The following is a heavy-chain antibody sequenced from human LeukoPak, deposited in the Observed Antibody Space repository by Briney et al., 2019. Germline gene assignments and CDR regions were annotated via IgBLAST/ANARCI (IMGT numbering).Heavy chain of an antibody. D-gene: IGHD6-25*01. V-gene: IGHV4-39*01. Sequence: PSETLSLTCTVSGGSISSSSYYWGWIRQPPGKGLEWIGSIYYSGSTYYNPSLKSRVTISVDTSKDQFSLKLSSVTAADTAVYYCATSPSSGYYYYYMDVWGKGTTVTISS. CDR3: ATSPSSGYYYYYMDV. CDR2: IYYSGST. CDR1: GGSISSSSYY. J-gene: IGHJ6*03.